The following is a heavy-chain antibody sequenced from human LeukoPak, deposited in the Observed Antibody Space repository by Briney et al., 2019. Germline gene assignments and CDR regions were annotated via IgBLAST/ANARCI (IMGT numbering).Heavy chain of an antibody. V-gene: IGHV4-59*01. CDR1: GGSISDYY. CDR2: IYYSGST. J-gene: IGHJ6*03. CDR3: ARGDFCSKSNCYLRPMDV. Sequence: SETLSLTCTVSGGSISDYYWNWVRQPPGKGLEWIGYIYYSGSTTYNPSLKSRVTMSVDTAKNQFSLKLRSVTAADTAVYYCARGDFCSKSNCYLRPMDVWGKGTTVTVSS. D-gene: IGHD3-3*01.